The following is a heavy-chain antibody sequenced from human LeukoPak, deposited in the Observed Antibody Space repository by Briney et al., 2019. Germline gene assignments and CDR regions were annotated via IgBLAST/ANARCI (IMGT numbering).Heavy chain of an antibody. CDR2: MKHDEREK. D-gene: IGHD5-24*01. CDR1: GFTFRTYR. J-gene: IGHJ4*02. CDR3: ARASLSADGYKLDY. Sequence: GGSLRLSCAASGFTFRTYRMTCVREAPGKGLGGGADMKHDEREKDYVDSGKGRVTIFRDNAKNSLYLQMNSLRAEDTAVYFCARASLSADGYKLDYWGQGTLVTVSS. V-gene: IGHV3-7*01.